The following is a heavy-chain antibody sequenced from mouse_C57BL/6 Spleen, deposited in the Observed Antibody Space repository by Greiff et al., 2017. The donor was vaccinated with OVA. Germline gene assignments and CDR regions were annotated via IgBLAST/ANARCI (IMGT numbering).Heavy chain of an antibody. V-gene: IGHV1-39*01. CDR1: GYSFTDYN. CDR3: ARSLVITTVVATRAMDY. CDR2: INPNYGTT. Sequence: VQLQQSGPELVKPGASVKISCKASGYSFTDYNMNWVKQSNGKSLEWIGVINPNYGTTSYNQKFKGKATLTVDQSSSTAYMQLNSLTSEDSAVYYCARSLVITTVVATRAMDYWGQGTSVTVSS. J-gene: IGHJ4*01. D-gene: IGHD1-1*01.